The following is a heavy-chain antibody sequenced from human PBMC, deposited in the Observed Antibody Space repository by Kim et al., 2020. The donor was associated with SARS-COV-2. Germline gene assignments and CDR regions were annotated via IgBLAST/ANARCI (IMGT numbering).Heavy chain of an antibody. CDR2: INPSGGST. D-gene: IGHD3-3*01. CDR1: GYTFTSYY. Sequence: ASVKVSCKASGYTFTSYYMHWVRQAPGQGLEWMGIINPSGGSTSYAQKFQGRVTMTRDTSTSTVYMELSSLRSEDTAVYYCARDYDFWSAILYYYYGMDVWGQGTTVTVSS. J-gene: IGHJ6*02. CDR3: ARDYDFWSAILYYYYGMDV. V-gene: IGHV1-46*01.